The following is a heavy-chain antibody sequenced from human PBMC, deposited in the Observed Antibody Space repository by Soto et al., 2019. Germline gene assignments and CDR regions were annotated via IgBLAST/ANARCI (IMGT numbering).Heavy chain of an antibody. CDR2: IYSGGST. V-gene: IGHV3-66*01. J-gene: IGHJ6*03. D-gene: IGHD6-6*01. CDR1: GFTVSSNY. Sequence: GGSLRLSCAASGFTVSSNYMSWVRQAPGKGLEWVSVIYSGGSTYYADSVKGRFTISRDNSKNTLYLQMNSLRAEDTAVYYCARDYQDSSSSFLGLGYYYYMDVWGKGTTVTVSS. CDR3: ARDYQDSSSSFLGLGYYYYMDV.